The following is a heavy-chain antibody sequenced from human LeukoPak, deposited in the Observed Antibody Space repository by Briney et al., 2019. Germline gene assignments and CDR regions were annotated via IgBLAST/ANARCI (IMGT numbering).Heavy chain of an antibody. CDR1: GFAFSSYW. CDR2: INREGNEK. CDR3: ARVGTWELQRVFDF. J-gene: IGHJ4*02. D-gene: IGHD4-23*01. V-gene: IGHV3-7*01. Sequence: GGSLRLSCATSGFAFSSYWMTWVRQVPGKGLEWVANINREGNEKYYVGSVKGRFTISRDNAKNSVDLQMDSLRVEDTAVYYCARVGTWELQRVFDFWGQGTLVTVSS.